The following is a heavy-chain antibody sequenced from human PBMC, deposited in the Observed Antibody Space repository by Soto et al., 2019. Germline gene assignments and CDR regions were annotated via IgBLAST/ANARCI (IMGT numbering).Heavy chain of an antibody. Sequence: LSLTCAVYGGSFSGCYWSWIRQPPGKGLEWIGEINHSGSTNYNPSLKSRVTISVDTSKNQFSLKLSSVTAADTAVYYCARREYGGKVKPSPRKYFDYWGQXTLGTVSS. D-gene: IGHD4-17*01. V-gene: IGHV4-34*01. CDR3: ARREYGGKVKPSPRKYFDY. CDR1: GGSFSGCY. J-gene: IGHJ4*02. CDR2: INHSGST.